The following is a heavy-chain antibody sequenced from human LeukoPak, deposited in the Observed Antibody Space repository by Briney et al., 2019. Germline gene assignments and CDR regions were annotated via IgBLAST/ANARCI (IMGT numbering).Heavy chain of an antibody. Sequence: PSETLSLTCTVSGGSISSSSYYWGWIRQPPGKGLEWIGSIYYSGSTYYNPSLKSRVTISVDTSKNQFSLKLSSVTAADTAVYYCARVSAEYDSSGYYYVGWFDPWGQGTLVTVSS. CDR1: GGSISSSSYY. J-gene: IGHJ5*02. D-gene: IGHD3-22*01. CDR2: IYYSGST. V-gene: IGHV4-39*07. CDR3: ARVSAEYDSSGYYYVGWFDP.